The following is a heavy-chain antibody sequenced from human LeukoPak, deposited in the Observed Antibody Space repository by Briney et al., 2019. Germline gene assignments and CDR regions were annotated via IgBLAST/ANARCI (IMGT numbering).Heavy chain of an antibody. CDR3: AKDRLGYYRPIDC. CDR2: ISGGGSTT. V-gene: IGHV3-23*01. Sequence: PGGSLRLSCAASGFTFSSYAMSWVRQAPGEGLEWVSAISGGGSTTYYADSVKGRFTISRDNSKNTLYLQMDRLRAEDTAVYYCAKDRLGYYRPIDCWGQGTLVTVSS. J-gene: IGHJ4*02. CDR1: GFTFSSYA. D-gene: IGHD3-22*01.